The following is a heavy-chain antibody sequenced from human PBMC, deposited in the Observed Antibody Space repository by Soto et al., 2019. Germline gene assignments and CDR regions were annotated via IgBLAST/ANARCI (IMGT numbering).Heavy chain of an antibody. V-gene: IGHV4-39*01. CDR2: IYYSGST. Sequence: SETLSLTCTVSGGSISSSSYYWGWIRQPPGKGLEWIGSIYYSGSTYYNPSLKSRVTISVDTPKNQFSVKLSSVTAADTAVYYCARQRGYYYDSSGYYPHWFDPWGQGTLVTVSS. D-gene: IGHD3-22*01. CDR1: GGSISSSSYY. J-gene: IGHJ5*02. CDR3: ARQRGYYYDSSGYYPHWFDP.